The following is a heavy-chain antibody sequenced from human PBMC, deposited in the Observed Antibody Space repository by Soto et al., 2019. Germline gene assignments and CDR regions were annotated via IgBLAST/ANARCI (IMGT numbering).Heavy chain of an antibody. V-gene: IGHV4-59*08. J-gene: IGHJ3*02. D-gene: IGHD1-26*01. Sequence: SETLSLTCTVSGASISGYHWSRIRQPPGKGLECLGYISYSGSTNYNPSLKSRVTMSIDTSKNQFSLKLTSVTAADTAMYYCARPQFSGTYHDTFNIWGQGTMVTVSS. CDR3: ARPQFSGTYHDTFNI. CDR1: GASISGYH. CDR2: ISYSGST.